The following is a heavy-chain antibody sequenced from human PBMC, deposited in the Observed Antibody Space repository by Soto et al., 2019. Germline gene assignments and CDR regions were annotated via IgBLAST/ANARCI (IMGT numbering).Heavy chain of an antibody. D-gene: IGHD3-10*01. CDR2: INSDGRST. V-gene: IGHV3-74*01. CDR1: GFIFSSYW. Sequence: EVRLVESGGGLVQPGGSLRLSCAASGFIFSSYWMHWVRQTPGKGLVWVARINSDGRSTTYADSVKGRFTISRDNARNTLYLQMASLRAEDTAVYYCARDYMLRGRDSNWFDPWGQGTLVTVSS. CDR3: ARDYMLRGRDSNWFDP. J-gene: IGHJ5*02.